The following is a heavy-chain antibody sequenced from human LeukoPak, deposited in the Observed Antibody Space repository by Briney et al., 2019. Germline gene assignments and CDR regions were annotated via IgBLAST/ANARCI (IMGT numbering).Heavy chain of an antibody. CDR3: ARGVRSHFYDYSGLYYYYLDL. D-gene: IGHD3-16*01. Sequence: SVKVSCKPSGGTFSGQAVSWVRQAPGQGLEWMGRIIPIFGSTDYSQKFQGRVTITTDEPATIVYMELSSLRSDDTAVYYCARGVRSHFYDYSGLYYYYLDLWGKGTTVTVSS. CDR1: GGTFSGQA. CDR2: IIPIFGST. V-gene: IGHV1-69*05. J-gene: IGHJ6*03.